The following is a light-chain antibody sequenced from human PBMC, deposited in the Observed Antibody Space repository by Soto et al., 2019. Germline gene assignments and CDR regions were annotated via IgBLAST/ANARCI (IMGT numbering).Light chain of an antibody. Sequence: EIVLTQSPGTLSLSPGERATLSCRASQSVSNNYLAWYQQKPGQAPRLLIYGTSNRATGIPDRFSGSGSGTDFILTISRLEPEDFAVYYCQQYRSSPPLTFGGGTKVEIK. J-gene: IGKJ4*01. V-gene: IGKV3-20*01. CDR2: GTS. CDR1: QSVSNNY. CDR3: QQYRSSPPLT.